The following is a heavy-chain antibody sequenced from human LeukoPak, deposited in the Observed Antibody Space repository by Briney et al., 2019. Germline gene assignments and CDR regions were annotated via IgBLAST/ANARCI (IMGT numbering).Heavy chain of an antibody. Sequence: ASVKLSXKAYGGTFSSYAISWVRQPPGQGLEWMGGIIPIFGTANYAQKFQGRVTITTDESTRTSYMELSRLRSEDTAVYYCARDRLDIVPSGYYYYYYMDVWGKGTTVTVSS. CDR3: ARDRLDIVPSGYYYYYYMDV. V-gene: IGHV1-69*05. CDR2: IIPIFGTA. D-gene: IGHD2-2*03. J-gene: IGHJ6*03. CDR1: GGTFSSYA.